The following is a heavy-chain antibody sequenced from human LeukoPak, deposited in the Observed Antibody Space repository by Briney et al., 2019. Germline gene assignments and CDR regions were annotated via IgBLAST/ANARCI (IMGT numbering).Heavy chain of an antibody. CDR3: AKVVAATHDAFDI. D-gene: IGHD2-15*01. CDR1: GYSFTSYW. V-gene: IGHV5-51*01. Sequence: ESLKISCKGSGYSFTSYWIGWVRQMPGKGLEWMGIIYPGDSDTRYSPSFQGQVTISADKSISTAYLQWSSLKASDTAMYYCAKVVAATHDAFDIWGQGTMVTVSS. J-gene: IGHJ3*02. CDR2: IYPGDSDT.